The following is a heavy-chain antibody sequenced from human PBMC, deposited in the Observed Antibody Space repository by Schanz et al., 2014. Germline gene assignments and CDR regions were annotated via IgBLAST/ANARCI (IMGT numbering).Heavy chain of an antibody. CDR1: GFTFSIYG. Sequence: EVQLVESGGGLVKPGDSLRLSCAASGFTFSIYGMSWVRQAPGKGLEWVSVIYSGGSTYYADSVKGRFTISRDNSKNTLYLQMNSLRAEDTAVYYCAKDCPSDYGDHCFDFWGQGTLVTVSS. CDR2: IYSGGST. V-gene: IGHV3-23*03. J-gene: IGHJ4*02. D-gene: IGHD4-17*01. CDR3: AKDCPSDYGDHCFDF.